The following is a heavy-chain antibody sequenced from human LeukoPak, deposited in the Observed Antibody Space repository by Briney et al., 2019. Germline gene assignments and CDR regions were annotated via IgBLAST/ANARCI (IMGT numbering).Heavy chain of an antibody. CDR2: IYYTGST. V-gene: IGHV4-59*08. CDR1: GGSIGRYW. J-gene: IGHJ4*02. CDR3: ARHYRFQQLGSFDY. D-gene: IGHD6-13*01. Sequence: TSETLSLTCSVSGGSIGRYWWSWIRQPPGKGLEWIGYIYYTGSTNCNPSLKSRVTISLDMSKNRLSLKLSSVTAADTAVYYCARHYRFQQLGSFDYWGQGILVTVSS.